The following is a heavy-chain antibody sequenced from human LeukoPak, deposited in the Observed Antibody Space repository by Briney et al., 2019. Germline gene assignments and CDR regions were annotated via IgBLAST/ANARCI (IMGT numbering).Heavy chain of an antibody. CDR2: INPNSGGT. CDR3: ARDEGEYSSSAGSYYYYYMDV. Sequence: EASVKVSCKASGYTFTGYYMHWVRQAPGQGLEWMGWINPNSGGTNYAQKFQGRVTMTRDTSISTVYMELSRLRSDDTAVYYCARDEGEYSSSAGSYYYYYMDVWGKGTTVTVSS. D-gene: IGHD6-6*01. V-gene: IGHV1-2*02. CDR1: GYTFTGYY. J-gene: IGHJ6*03.